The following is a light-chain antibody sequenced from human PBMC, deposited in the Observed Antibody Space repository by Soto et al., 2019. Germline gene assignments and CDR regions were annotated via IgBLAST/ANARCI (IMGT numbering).Light chain of an antibody. CDR1: PNDIGVYDF. V-gene: IGLV2-8*01. Sequence: ALTQPPSASGSPGQSVTISCTRTPNDIGVYDFVSWYQHHPGKAPRLIIYEVVQRPSGVPDRFSGSKSGNTASLTVSGLQAADEADYFCKSYAGSNTDVFGSGTKVTVL. CDR2: EVV. J-gene: IGLJ1*01. CDR3: KSYAGSNTDV.